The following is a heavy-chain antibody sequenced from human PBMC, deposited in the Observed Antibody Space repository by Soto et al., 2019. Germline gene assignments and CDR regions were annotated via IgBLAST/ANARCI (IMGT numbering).Heavy chain of an antibody. CDR2: RWYDGSNK. D-gene: IGHD6-6*01. Sequence: QVQLVESGGGVVQPGRSLRLSCAASGFTFSSYGMHWVRQAPGKGLEWVAVRWYDGSNKYYADSVKGRFTISRDNSKNTLYLQMNSLRAEDTAVYYCARASSSSVDFDYWGQGTLVTVSS. CDR3: ARASSSSVDFDY. V-gene: IGHV3-33*01. J-gene: IGHJ4*02. CDR1: GFTFSSYG.